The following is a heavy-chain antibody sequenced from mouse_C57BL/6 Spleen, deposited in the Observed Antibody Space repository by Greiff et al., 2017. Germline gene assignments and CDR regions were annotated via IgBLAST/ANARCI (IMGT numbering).Heavy chain of an antibody. CDR3: ADSNYDAMDY. V-gene: IGHV1-80*01. D-gene: IGHD2-5*01. CDR2: IYPGDGDT. J-gene: IGHJ4*01. Sequence: VKLMESGAELVKPGASVKISCKASGYAFSSYWMNWVKQRPGKGLEWIGQIYPGDGDTNYNGKFKGKATLTADKSSSTAYMQLSSLTSEDSAVYFCADSNYDAMDYWGQGTSVTVSS. CDR1: GYAFSSYW.